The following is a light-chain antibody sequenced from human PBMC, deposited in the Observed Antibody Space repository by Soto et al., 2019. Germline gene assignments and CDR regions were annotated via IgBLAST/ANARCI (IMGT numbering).Light chain of an antibody. V-gene: IGLV2-14*03. CDR2: DVS. CDR3: SSYGASSTL. CDR1: SSDIGLYNL. J-gene: IGLJ2*01. Sequence: QSALTQPASVSGSPGQSITIPCTGSSSDIGLYNLVSWYQQHPGKAPKLLIYDVSYRPSGISDRFSGSKSGNTASLTISGLQPEDEADYYCSSYGASSTLFGGGTKVTVL.